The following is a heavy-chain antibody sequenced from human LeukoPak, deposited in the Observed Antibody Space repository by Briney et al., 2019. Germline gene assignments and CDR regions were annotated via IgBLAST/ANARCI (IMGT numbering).Heavy chain of an antibody. V-gene: IGHV1-69*01. J-gene: IGHJ4*02. CDR2: IIPIFGTA. Sequence: SVKVSCKASGGTFSSYAISWVRQAPGQGLEWMGGIIPIFGTANYAQKFQGRVTIAADESTSAAYMELSSLRSEDMAVYYCARERCSGGSCYFDYWGQGTLVTVSS. D-gene: IGHD2-15*01. CDR1: GGTFSSYA. CDR3: ARERCSGGSCYFDY.